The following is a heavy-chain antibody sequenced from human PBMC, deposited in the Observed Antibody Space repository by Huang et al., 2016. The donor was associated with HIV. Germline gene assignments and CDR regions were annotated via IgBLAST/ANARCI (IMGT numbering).Heavy chain of an antibody. V-gene: IGHV3-30-3*01. CDR1: GCPFNNHA. CDR3: ARAKDTWDAYDI. D-gene: IGHD5-18*01. J-gene: IGHJ3*02. Sequence: QVQLVESGGGVVQTGWYLRLSFAASGCPFNNHAMHWVRQAPGKGLDWVAVISNYGSKNYYTVSVKGRFTISRDSSKRTLFLHMTSLRAEGTSVYYCARAKDTWDAYDIWGQGTMVIVSS. CDR2: ISNYGSKN.